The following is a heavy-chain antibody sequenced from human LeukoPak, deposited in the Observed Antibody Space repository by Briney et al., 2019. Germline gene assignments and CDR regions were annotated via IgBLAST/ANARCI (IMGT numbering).Heavy chain of an antibody. Sequence: SETLSLTCTVSGGSISSYYWSWIRQPPGKGLEWIGYIYYSGSTNYNPSLKSRVTISVDTSKNQFSLKLSSVTAADTAVYYCARQATMSLFDPWGQGTLVAVSS. CDR2: IYYSGST. CDR1: GGSISSYY. D-gene: IGHD3-22*01. J-gene: IGHJ5*02. V-gene: IGHV4-59*08. CDR3: ARQATMSLFDP.